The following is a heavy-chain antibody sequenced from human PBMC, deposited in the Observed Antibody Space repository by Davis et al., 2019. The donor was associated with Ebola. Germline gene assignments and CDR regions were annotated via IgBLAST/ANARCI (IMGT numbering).Heavy chain of an antibody. CDR3: ARAPWAYCSGGSCYSGFFDY. V-gene: IGHV1-3*01. CDR1: GYTFTSYA. D-gene: IGHD2-15*01. CDR2: INAGNGNT. Sequence: ASVKVSCKASGYTFTSYAMHWVRQAPGQRLEWMGWINAGNGNTKYSQKFQGRVTITRDTSASTAYMGLSSLRSEDTAVYYCARAPWAYCSGGSCYSGFFDYWGQGTLVTVSS. J-gene: IGHJ4*02.